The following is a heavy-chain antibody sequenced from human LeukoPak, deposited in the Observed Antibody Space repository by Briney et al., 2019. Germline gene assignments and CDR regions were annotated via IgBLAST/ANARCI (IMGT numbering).Heavy chain of an antibody. Sequence: GGSLRLSCAASGFTFSSYAMSWVRQAPGKGREWVSAISGSGGSTYYADSVKGRFTISRDNSKNTLYLQMNSLRAEDTAVYYCAKGQWLHGSGSEYFDYWGQGTLVTVSS. CDR1: GFTFSSYA. CDR2: ISGSGGST. J-gene: IGHJ4*02. V-gene: IGHV3-23*01. D-gene: IGHD3-10*01. CDR3: AKGQWLHGSGSEYFDY.